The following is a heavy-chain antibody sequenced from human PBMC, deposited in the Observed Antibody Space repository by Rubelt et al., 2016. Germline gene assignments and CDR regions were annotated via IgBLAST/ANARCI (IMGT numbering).Heavy chain of an antibody. J-gene: IGHJ6*02. CDR2: IYYSGST. V-gene: IGHV4-59*12. CDR1: GGSISSYY. CDR3: ARGGNGYNYGYYYYGMDV. Sequence: QVQLQESGPGLVKPSETLSLTCTVSGGSISSYYWSWIRQPPGKGLEWIGYIYYSGSTNYNPSLKSRVTISLDTSKSQFSLKLSSVTAADTAVYYCARGGNGYNYGYYYYGMDVWGQGTTVTVSS. D-gene: IGHD5-24*01.